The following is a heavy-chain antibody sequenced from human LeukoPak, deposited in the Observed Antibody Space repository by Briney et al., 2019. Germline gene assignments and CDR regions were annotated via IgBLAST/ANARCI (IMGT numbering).Heavy chain of an antibody. CDR1: GGSISSYY. CDR3: ARSHRDGYNYFDY. V-gene: IGHV4-59*08. J-gene: IGHJ4*02. CDR2: IYYTGST. Sequence: PSETLSLTCTVPGGSISSYYWTWIRQPPGKGLEWIGYIYYTGSTNYNPSLKSRLTISVDTSRNQFSLKLSSATAADTAVYYCARSHRDGYNYFDYWGQGTLVTVVS. D-gene: IGHD5-24*01.